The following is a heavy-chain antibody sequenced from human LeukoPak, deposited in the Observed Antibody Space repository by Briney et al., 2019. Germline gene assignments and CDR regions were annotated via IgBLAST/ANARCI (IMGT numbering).Heavy chain of an antibody. J-gene: IGHJ4*02. V-gene: IGHV3-30*18. D-gene: IGHD5-18*01. CDR3: AKDRSATAMVKDY. CDR1: GFTFSSYG. Sequence: PGGSLRLSCAASGFTFSSYGMHWVRQAPGKGLEWVAVISYDGSNKYYADSVKGRFTISRDNSKNTLYLQMNSLRAEDTGVYYCAKDRSATAMVKDYWGQGTLVTVSS. CDR2: ISYDGSNK.